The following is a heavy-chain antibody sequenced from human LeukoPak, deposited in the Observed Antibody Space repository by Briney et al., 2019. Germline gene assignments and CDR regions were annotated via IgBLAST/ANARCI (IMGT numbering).Heavy chain of an antibody. Sequence: SQTLSLTCAVSGGSISSGGYSWSWIRQPPGKGLEWIGYIYHSGSTYYNPSLKSRVTISVDRSKNQFSLKLSSVTAADTAVYYCATLSIMITFGGVSAWYDPWGQGTLVTVSS. D-gene: IGHD3-16*01. CDR2: IYHSGST. J-gene: IGHJ5*02. CDR1: GGSISSGGYS. CDR3: ATLSIMITFGGVSAWYDP. V-gene: IGHV4-30-2*01.